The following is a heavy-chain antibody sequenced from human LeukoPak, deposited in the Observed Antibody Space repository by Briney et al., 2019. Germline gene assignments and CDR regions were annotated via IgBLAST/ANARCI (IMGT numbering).Heavy chain of an antibody. CDR1: GHSVSSIGVA. CDR3: SLARAEYHYGMDV. CDR2: TYYRSKWYY. V-gene: IGHV6-1*01. J-gene: IGHJ6*02. Sequence: SQTLSLTCAISGHSVSSIGVAWNWIRQSPSRGLEWLGRTYYRSKWYYEYAVSVKSRIYISPDPSKNQFSLQLTSVTPEDTAVYYCSLARAEYHYGMDVWGQGTTVTVSS.